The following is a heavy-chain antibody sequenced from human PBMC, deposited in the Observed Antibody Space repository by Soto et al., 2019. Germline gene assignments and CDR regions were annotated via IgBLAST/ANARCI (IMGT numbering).Heavy chain of an antibody. D-gene: IGHD6-13*01. V-gene: IGHV4-31*03. CDR1: GGSISSGGYY. Sequence: SETLSLTCTVSGGSISSGGYYWSWIRQHPGKGLEWIGYIYYSGSTYYNPSLKSRVTISVDTSKNQFSLKLSSVTAADTAVYYCARVAAAAAASLDYWGQGTLVTVSS. CDR2: IYYSGST. J-gene: IGHJ4*02. CDR3: ARVAAAAAASLDY.